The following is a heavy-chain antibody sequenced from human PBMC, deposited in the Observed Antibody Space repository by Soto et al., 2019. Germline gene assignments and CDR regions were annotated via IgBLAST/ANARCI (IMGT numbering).Heavy chain of an antibody. CDR1: GGSISSGGYY. D-gene: IGHD5-18*01. CDR3: ARILLRSYGPFDY. CDR2: IYYSGST. Sequence: SETLSLTCTVSGGSISSGGYYWSWIRQHPGKGLEWIGYIYYSGSTYYNPSLKSRVTISVDTSKDQFSLKLSSVTAADMAVYYCARILLRSYGPFDYWGQGTLVTVSS. J-gene: IGHJ4*02. V-gene: IGHV4-31*03.